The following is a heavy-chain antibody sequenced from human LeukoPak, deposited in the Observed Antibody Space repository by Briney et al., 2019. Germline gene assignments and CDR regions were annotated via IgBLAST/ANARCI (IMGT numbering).Heavy chain of an antibody. Sequence: PSETLSLTCAVYGGSFSGYYWSWIRQPPGKGLEWIGEINHSGSTNYNPSLKSRVTISVDTSKNQFPLKLSSVTAADTAVYYCARGFSDYDSSGYRPFDYWGQGTLVTVSS. CDR1: GGSFSGYY. CDR2: INHSGST. J-gene: IGHJ4*02. V-gene: IGHV4-34*01. D-gene: IGHD3-22*01. CDR3: ARGFSDYDSSGYRPFDY.